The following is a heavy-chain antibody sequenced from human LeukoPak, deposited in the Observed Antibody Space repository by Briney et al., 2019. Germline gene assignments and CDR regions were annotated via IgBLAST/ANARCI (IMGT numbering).Heavy chain of an antibody. CDR2: ISSSRSYI. Sequence: GGSLRLSCAASGFTFSSYSMNWVRQAPGKGLEWVSSISSSRSYIYYADSVKGRFTISRDNAKNSLYLQMNSLRAEDTAVYYCARFIAAPYYFDYWGRGTLVTVSS. CDR1: GFTFSSYS. D-gene: IGHD6-13*01. CDR3: ARFIAAPYYFDY. V-gene: IGHV3-21*01. J-gene: IGHJ4*02.